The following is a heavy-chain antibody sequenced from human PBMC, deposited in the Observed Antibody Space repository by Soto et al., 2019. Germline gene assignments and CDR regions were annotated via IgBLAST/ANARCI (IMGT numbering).Heavy chain of an antibody. CDR3: ATSVVKADGTRGFDY. V-gene: IGHV3-73*01. Sequence: GGSLRLSCAASGFTFSTYSMNWVRQASRKGLEWVGRIRSKANNYTTTYTASVKGRFTISRDDSKNTAYLKMSSLKGEDTALYYCATSVVKADGTRGFDYWGQGTLVTVSS. CDR2: IRSKANNYTT. CDR1: GFTFSTYS. J-gene: IGHJ4*02. D-gene: IGHD2-15*01.